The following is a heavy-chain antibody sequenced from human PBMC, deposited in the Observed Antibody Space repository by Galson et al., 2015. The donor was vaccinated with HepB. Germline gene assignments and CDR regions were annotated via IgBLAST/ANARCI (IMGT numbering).Heavy chain of an antibody. CDR1: GFLLSTTGMR. J-gene: IGHJ4*02. Sequence: PALVKPTPTLTLTCTFSGFLLSTTGMRVSWIRQPPGKALEWLARIDWDDDKIYSTTLKTRLTISKDTSKNQVVLTMTNMDPVDTATYYCARMGLYSSGWYYFDYWGQGIQVIVSS. CDR2: IDWDDDK. D-gene: IGHD6-19*01. V-gene: IGHV2-70*04. CDR3: ARMGLYSSGWYYFDY.